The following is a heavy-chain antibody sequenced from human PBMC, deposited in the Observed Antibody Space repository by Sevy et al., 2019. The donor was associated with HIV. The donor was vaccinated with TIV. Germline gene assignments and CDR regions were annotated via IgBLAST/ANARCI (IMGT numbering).Heavy chain of an antibody. V-gene: IGHV3-23*01. J-gene: IGHJ4*02. Sequence: GGSLRLSCAASGFTFSNYAMNWVRQPPGKGLEWVSAIGRSADYTYYEGSVKGRFTISRDNSKSTLYLQMNRLRTEDTAVYYSGRGFDSTGYYPFDYWGQGTLVTVSS. CDR2: IGRSADYT. CDR1: GFTFSNYA. D-gene: IGHD3-22*01. CDR3: GRGFDSTGYYPFDY.